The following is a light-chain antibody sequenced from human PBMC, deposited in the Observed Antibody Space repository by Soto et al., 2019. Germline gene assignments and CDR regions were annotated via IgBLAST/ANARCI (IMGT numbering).Light chain of an antibody. CDR3: NSYTSSNTFV. CDR2: EVS. CDR1: SSDVGGYNY. V-gene: IGLV2-14*01. J-gene: IGLJ1*01. Sequence: QSVLTQPASVSGSPGQSITISCTGTSSDVGGYNYVSWYQQHPGNAPKLMIYEVSYRPSGISNRFSGSKSGNTASLTISGLQAEDETDYYCNSYTSSNTFVFGTGTKVTVL.